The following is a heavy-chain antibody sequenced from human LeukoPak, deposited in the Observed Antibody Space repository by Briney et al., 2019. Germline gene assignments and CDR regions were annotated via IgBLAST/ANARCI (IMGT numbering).Heavy chain of an antibody. V-gene: IGHV4-59*12. D-gene: IGHD3-10*01. Sequence: PSETLSLTCTVSGGSISSYYWSWIRQPPGKGLEWIGYIYYSGSTNYNPSLKSRVTISVDTSKNQFSLKLSSVTAADTAVYYCASDYYGSGMYYYMDVWGKGTTVTVSS. CDR2: IYYSGST. J-gene: IGHJ6*03. CDR1: GGSISSYY. CDR3: ASDYYGSGMYYYMDV.